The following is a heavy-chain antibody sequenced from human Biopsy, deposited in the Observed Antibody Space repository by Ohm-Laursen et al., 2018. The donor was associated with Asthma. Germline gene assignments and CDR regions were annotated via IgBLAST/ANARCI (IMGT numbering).Heavy chain of an antibody. CDR1: GVSIRSYY. Sequence: SETLSLTCTVSGVSIRSYYWTWIRQPPGKGLEWIGNIHYSGSTYSNPSLKSRVTLSVDTSKNQFSLRLTSVTAADTAVYYCARGSSSRLSQWELLVSGGKRAHSYYGMDVWGQGTTVTVSS. V-gene: IGHV4-59*12. CDR2: IHYSGST. D-gene: IGHD1-26*01. CDR3: ARGSSSRLSQWELLVSGGKRAHSYYGMDV. J-gene: IGHJ6*02.